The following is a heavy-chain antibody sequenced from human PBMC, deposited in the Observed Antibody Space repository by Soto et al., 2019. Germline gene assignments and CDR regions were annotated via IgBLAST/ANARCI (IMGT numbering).Heavy chain of an antibody. CDR1: GYTFSSFG. Sequence: ASVKVSCKASGYTFSSFGISWVRQAPGQGLEWMGRITAYNDNTDYAQKFQGRVAMTADTSTSTAYMELRSLTSDDTAMYYCARVVVAASDYWGQGTLVTVSS. V-gene: IGHV1-18*01. J-gene: IGHJ4*02. D-gene: IGHD2-15*01. CDR3: ARVVVAASDY. CDR2: ITAYNDNT.